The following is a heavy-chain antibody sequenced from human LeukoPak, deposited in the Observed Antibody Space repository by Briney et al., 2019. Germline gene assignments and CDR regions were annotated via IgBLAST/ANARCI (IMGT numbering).Heavy chain of an antibody. D-gene: IGHD3-16*02. CDR1: GGSISSYY. Sequence: SETLSLTCTVSGGSISSYYWSWIRQPPGKGLEWIGYIYYSGSTNYNPSLKRRVTISVDTSKNQFSLKLSSVTAADTAVYYCARDQSDYVWGSYRGDAFDIWGQGTMVTVSS. J-gene: IGHJ3*02. V-gene: IGHV4-59*01. CDR3: ARDQSDYVWGSYRGDAFDI. CDR2: IYYSGST.